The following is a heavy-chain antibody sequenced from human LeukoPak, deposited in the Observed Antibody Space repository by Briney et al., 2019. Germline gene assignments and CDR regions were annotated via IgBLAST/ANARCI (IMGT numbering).Heavy chain of an antibody. CDR2: IYYSGST. CDR1: GGSISSSSYY. Sequence: PSETLSLTCTVSGGSISSSSYYWGWIRQPPGKGLEWIGSIYYSGSTYYNPSLKSRVTISVDTSKNQFSLKLSSVTAADTAVYYCARQREYSSGWYRGPYYFDYWGQGTLVTVSS. V-gene: IGHV4-39*01. J-gene: IGHJ4*02. D-gene: IGHD6-19*01. CDR3: ARQREYSSGWYRGPYYFDY.